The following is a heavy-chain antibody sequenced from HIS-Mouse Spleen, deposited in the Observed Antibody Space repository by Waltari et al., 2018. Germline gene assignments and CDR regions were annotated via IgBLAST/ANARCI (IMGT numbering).Heavy chain of an antibody. V-gene: IGHV4-39*07. CDR1: GGSLSSRSYY. D-gene: IGHD6-13*01. Sequence: QLQLQESGPGLVKPSETLSLTFTVSGGSLSSRSYYWGWIRQPPGKGLEWIGSIYYSGSTYYNPSLKSRVTISVDTSKNQFSLKLSSVTAADTAVYYCAREIPYSSSWYDWYFDLWGRGTLVTVSS. CDR3: AREIPYSSSWYDWYFDL. CDR2: IYYSGST. J-gene: IGHJ2*01.